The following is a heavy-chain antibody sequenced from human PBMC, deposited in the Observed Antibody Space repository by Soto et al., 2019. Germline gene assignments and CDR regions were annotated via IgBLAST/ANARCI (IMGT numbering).Heavy chain of an antibody. CDR2: IIPIFGTA. Sequence: SVKVSCKASGGTFSSYAISWVRQAPGQGLEWMGGIIPIFGTANYAQKFQGRVTITADESTSTAYMELSSLRSEDTAVYYCARDPSSAVAGTGESYYFDYWGQGTLVTVSS. CDR1: GGTFSSYA. D-gene: IGHD6-19*01. V-gene: IGHV1-69*13. CDR3: ARDPSSAVAGTGESYYFDY. J-gene: IGHJ4*02.